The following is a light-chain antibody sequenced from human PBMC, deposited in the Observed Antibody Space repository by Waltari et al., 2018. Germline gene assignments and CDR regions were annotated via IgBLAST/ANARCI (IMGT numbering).Light chain of an antibody. J-gene: IGKJ3*01. CDR2: AAS. V-gene: IGKV1-33*01. Sequence: DIQLTQSPSSLSVFVGDRVTITCRASRDISRHLNWYQQKPGKAPKLLIYAASNLEVGVPSRFGGSGSGTDFSFTISSLQPEDIATHYCQQYDDLPITFGPGTKVDIK. CDR1: RDISRH. CDR3: QQYDDLPIT.